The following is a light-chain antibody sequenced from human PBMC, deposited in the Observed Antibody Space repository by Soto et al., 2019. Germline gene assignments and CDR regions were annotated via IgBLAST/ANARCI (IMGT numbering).Light chain of an antibody. J-gene: IGLJ1*01. CDR2: DVT. V-gene: IGLV2-14*01. CDR1: SSDVGAYDY. Sequence: QSALTQPASVSGSPGQSIAISCTGTSSDVGAYDYVSWYQQHPGKAPKLMIYDVTNRPSGASNRFSGSKSGNTASLTISGLQAEDDADYYCSSYTISSTPLYVFGTGTKLTVL. CDR3: SSYTISSTPLYV.